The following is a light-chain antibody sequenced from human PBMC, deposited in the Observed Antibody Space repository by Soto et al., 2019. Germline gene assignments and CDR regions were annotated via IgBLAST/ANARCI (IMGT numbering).Light chain of an antibody. CDR3: QQRGT. J-gene: IGKJ3*01. CDR2: AAS. V-gene: IGKV1-39*01. CDR1: QSISSY. Sequence: DIQMTQSPSSLSASVGDRVTITCRASQSISSYLNWYQQKPGKAPKLLIYAASSLQSGVPSRFSGSGSGTDFTLTISSLNPEDFATYYCQQRGTFGPGTKVDIK.